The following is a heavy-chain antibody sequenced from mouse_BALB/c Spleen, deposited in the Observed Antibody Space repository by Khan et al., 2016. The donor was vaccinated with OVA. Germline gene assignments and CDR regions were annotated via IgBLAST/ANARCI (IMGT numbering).Heavy chain of an antibody. J-gene: IGHJ4*01. CDR2: IWRDGST. V-gene: IGHV2-6-1*01. CDR3: ARQPYYHYYIMDY. Sequence: VELVESGPGLVAPSQSLSITCTISGFSLTNYGVHWVRQPPGKGLEWLVVIWRDGSTTYNSDLKSRLSISKDNSKSQVFLKMNSLQTDDTAMYYYARQPYYHYYIMDYWGQGTSVTVSS. D-gene: IGHD2-10*01. CDR1: GFSLTNYG.